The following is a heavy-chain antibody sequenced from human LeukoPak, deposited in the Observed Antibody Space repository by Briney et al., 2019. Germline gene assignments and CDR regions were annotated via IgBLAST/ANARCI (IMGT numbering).Heavy chain of an antibody. CDR1: GFTFSTYP. J-gene: IGHJ4*02. D-gene: IGHD3-22*01. CDR2: ISSAGGST. CDR3: ARVFYDSSGYYYDY. V-gene: IGHV3-64*01. Sequence: PGGSLRLSCAASGFTFSTYPMHWVGQAPGKGREYVSAISSAGGSTYYANSVKGRFTISRDNSKSTLFLQMDSLRAEDMAVYYCARVFYDSSGYYYDYWGQGTLVTVSS.